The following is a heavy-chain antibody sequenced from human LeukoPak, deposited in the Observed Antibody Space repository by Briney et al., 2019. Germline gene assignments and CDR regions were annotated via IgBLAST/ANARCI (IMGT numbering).Heavy chain of an antibody. J-gene: IGHJ4*02. CDR2: ISYDGSNK. Sequence: GGSLRLSCAASGFTFSSYAMHWVRQAPGKGLEWVAVISYDGSNKYYADSVKGRFTISRDNSKNTLYLQMNSLRAEDTAVYYCAKPPGAREATPTYFDYWGQGTLVTVSS. V-gene: IGHV3-30*04. CDR1: GFTFSSYA. CDR3: AKPPGAREATPTYFDY. D-gene: IGHD5-12*01.